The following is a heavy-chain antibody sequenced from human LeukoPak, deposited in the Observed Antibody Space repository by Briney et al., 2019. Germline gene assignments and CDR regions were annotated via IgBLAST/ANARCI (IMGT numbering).Heavy chain of an antibody. CDR2: IYYSGST. D-gene: IGHD3-16*01. CDR1: GGSISSSSYY. CDR3: ARDVTLGNFDY. Sequence: KPPETLSLTCTVSGGSISSSSYYWGWIRQPPGKGLEWIGSIYYSGSTYYNPSLKSRVTISVDTSKNQFSLKLSSVTAADTAVYYCARDVTLGNFDYWGQGILVIVSS. J-gene: IGHJ4*02. V-gene: IGHV4-39*02.